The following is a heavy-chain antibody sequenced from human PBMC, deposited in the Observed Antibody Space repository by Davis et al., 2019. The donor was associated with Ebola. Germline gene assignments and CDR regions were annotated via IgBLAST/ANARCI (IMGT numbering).Heavy chain of an antibody. CDR3: ARGPTYYDFWSGDKFFDN. J-gene: IGHJ4*02. CDR1: GFTFSSYS. V-gene: IGHV3-7*04. CDR2: IKQDGSEQ. D-gene: IGHD3-3*01. Sequence: GESLKISCAASGFTFSSYSMNWVRQAPGKGLEWVANIKQDGSEQYYVDSVKGRFTISRDNAKNSLYLQMNSLRAEDMAVYYCARGPTYYDFWSGDKFFDNWGRGTLVTVSS.